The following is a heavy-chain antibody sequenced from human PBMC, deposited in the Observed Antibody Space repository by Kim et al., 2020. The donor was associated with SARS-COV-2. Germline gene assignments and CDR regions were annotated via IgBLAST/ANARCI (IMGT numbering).Heavy chain of an antibody. CDR3: ARDSGDFWSGYWPYMDY. CDR2: IYTSGST. V-gene: IGHV4-4*07. Sequence: SETLSLTCTVSGGSISSYYWSWIRQPAGKGLEWIGRIYTSGSTNYNPSLKSRVTMSVDTSKNQFSLKLSSVTAADTAVYYCARDSGDFWSGYWPYMDYWGQGTLVTVSS. J-gene: IGHJ4*02. D-gene: IGHD3-3*01. CDR1: GGSISSYY.